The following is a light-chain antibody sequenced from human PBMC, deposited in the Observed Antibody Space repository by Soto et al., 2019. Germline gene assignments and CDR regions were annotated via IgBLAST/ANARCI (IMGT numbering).Light chain of an antibody. Sequence: DIQMTQSPSTLSASVGDRVTITCRARQSISSWLAWYQQKPGKAPKLLIYKASSLESGVPSRFSGSGSGTEFTLTISSLQPDDFATYYCQQYKSYWTFGQGTKVEI. CDR2: KAS. CDR1: QSISSW. CDR3: QQYKSYWT. J-gene: IGKJ1*01. V-gene: IGKV1-5*03.